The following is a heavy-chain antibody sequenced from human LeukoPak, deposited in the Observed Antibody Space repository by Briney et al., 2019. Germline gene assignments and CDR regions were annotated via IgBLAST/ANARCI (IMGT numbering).Heavy chain of an antibody. CDR3: ARSDYGDRLVS. CDR1: GGSISSSSYY. D-gene: IGHD4-17*01. Sequence: PSETLSLTCTVSGGSISSSSYYWGWIRQPPGKGLEWIGSIYYSGSTYYNPSLKSRVTISVDTSKNQFSLKLSSVTAADTAVYYCARSDYGDRLVSWGQGTLVTVSS. V-gene: IGHV4-39*01. J-gene: IGHJ4*02. CDR2: IYYSGST.